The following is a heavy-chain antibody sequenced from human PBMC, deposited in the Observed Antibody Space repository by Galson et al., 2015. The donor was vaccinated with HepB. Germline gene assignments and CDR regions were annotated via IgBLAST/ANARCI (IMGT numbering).Heavy chain of an antibody. CDR1: GGTFSSYA. V-gene: IGHV1-69*13. CDR2: IIPIFGTA. D-gene: IGHD3-16*01. CDR3: AREIREGLWASYYMDV. Sequence: SVKVSCKASGGTFSSYAISWVRQAPGQGLEWMGGIIPIFGTANYAQKFQGRVTITADESTSTAYMELSSLRSEDTAVYYCAREIREGLWASYYMDVWGKGTTVTVSS. J-gene: IGHJ6*03.